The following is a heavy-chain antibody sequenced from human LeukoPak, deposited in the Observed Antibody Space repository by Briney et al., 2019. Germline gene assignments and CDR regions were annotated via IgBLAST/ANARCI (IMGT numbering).Heavy chain of an antibody. CDR2: IYYSGST. V-gene: IGHV4-30-4*01. CDR1: GGSISSGDYY. Sequence: PSETLSLTCTVSGGSISSGDYYWSWIRQPPGKGLEWIGYIYYSGSTYYNPSLKSRVTISVDTSKNQFSLKLSSVTAADTAVYYCARMGTGYDYVWGSYRHPKTPFDYWGQGTLVTVSS. D-gene: IGHD3-16*02. J-gene: IGHJ4*02. CDR3: ARMGTGYDYVWGSYRHPKTPFDY.